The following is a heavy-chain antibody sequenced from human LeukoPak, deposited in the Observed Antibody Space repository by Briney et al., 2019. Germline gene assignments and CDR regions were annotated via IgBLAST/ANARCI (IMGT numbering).Heavy chain of an antibody. CDR2: IYYSGST. CDR1: GGSISSSSYY. D-gene: IGHD3-10*01. CDR3: AVGGPLDY. V-gene: IGHV4-39*07. Sequence: SETLSLTCTVSGGSISSSSYYWGWIRQPPGKGLEWIGSIYYSGSTYYNPSLKSRVTISVDTSKNQFSLKLSSVTAADTAVYYCAVGGPLDYWGQGTLVTVSS. J-gene: IGHJ4*02.